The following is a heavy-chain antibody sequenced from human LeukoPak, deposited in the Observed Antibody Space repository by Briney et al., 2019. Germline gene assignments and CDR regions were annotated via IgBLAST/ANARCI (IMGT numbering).Heavy chain of an antibody. Sequence: GGSLRLSCAASGITFSSNYMSWVRQAPGKGLEWVAVIYSDGRTYYADSVKGRFTISRDSSKNTLYLQMNSLRAEDTAVYYCAKGDNYDILTGYPLDYWGQGTLVTVSS. J-gene: IGHJ4*02. D-gene: IGHD3-9*01. CDR2: IYSDGRT. CDR1: GITFSSNY. CDR3: AKGDNYDILTGYPLDY. V-gene: IGHV3-53*01.